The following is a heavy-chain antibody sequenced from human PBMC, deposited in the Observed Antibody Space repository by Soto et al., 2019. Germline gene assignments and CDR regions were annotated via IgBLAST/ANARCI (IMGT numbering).Heavy chain of an antibody. V-gene: IGHV3-30-3*01. CDR3: ARESYGDLYFDY. J-gene: IGHJ4*02. D-gene: IGHD4-17*01. Sequence: QVPLVESGGGVVQPGTSLRLSCAASGFTFSRFAMHWVRQAPGKGLEWVAVMSYDGSNKYYADSVKGRFTISRDNSKNTLYLQMNSLRAEDTAVYFRARESYGDLYFDYWGQGTLVTVSS. CDR1: GFTFSRFA. CDR2: MSYDGSNK.